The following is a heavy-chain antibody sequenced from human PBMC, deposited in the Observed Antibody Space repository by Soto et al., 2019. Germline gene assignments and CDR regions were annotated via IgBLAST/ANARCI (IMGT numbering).Heavy chain of an antibody. CDR2: IYYSGST. V-gene: IGHV4-30-4*01. CDR1: GGSISSGDYY. J-gene: IGHJ5*02. D-gene: IGHD3-10*01. CDR3: ARSYYYGSGSYYNWFDP. Sequence: QVQLQESGPGLVKPSQTLSLTCTVSGGSISSGDYYWSWIRQPPGKGLEWIGYIYYSGSTYYNPSLKSRVTISVDTSKNQFSLKLSYVTAADTAVYYCARSYYYGSGSYYNWFDPWGQGTLVTVSS.